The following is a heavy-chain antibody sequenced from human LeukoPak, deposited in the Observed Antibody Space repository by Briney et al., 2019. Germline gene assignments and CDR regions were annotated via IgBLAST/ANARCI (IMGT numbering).Heavy chain of an antibody. V-gene: IGHV3-13*01. CDR2: IGTAGDT. CDR1: GFTFSSYA. Sequence: GGSLRLSCAASGFTFSSYAMSWVRQAPGKGLEWVSAIGTAGDTYYPGSGNGRFTISRENAKNSLYLQMNSLRAGDTAVYYCARGRRTFDYWGQGTLVTVSS. CDR3: ARGRRTFDY. J-gene: IGHJ4*02.